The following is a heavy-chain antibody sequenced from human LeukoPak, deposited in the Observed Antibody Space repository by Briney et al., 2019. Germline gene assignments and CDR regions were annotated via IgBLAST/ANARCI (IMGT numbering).Heavy chain of an antibody. D-gene: IGHD3-10*01. V-gene: IGHV3-74*01. J-gene: IGHJ3*02. CDR3: AREFEGQEAGAYGSGSYDVFDI. CDR1: GFTFSNYW. CDR2: ITSDASST. Sequence: GGSLRLFCAASGFTFSNYWMHWVRRAPGKGLVWVSRITSDASSTSYADSVKGRFTISRDNAKNTLYLRMNSLRAEDTAVYYCAREFEGQEAGAYGSGSYDVFDIWGQGTMVTVSS.